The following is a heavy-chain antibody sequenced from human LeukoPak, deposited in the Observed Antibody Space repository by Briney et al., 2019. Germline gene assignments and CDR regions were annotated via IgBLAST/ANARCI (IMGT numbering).Heavy chain of an antibody. J-gene: IGHJ4*02. CDR3: ARTVRYFGVSPSYYFDY. V-gene: IGHV4-59*01. CDR2: IFYSGNT. CDR1: GGSINTYH. Sequence: SETLSLTCTVSGGSINTYHWSWIRQPPGKGLEWVGYIFYSGNTNYNPSLKSRVTISEDTSKNQFSLRLTSVTAADTAVYYCARTVRYFGVSPSYYFDYWGQGTLVTVSS. D-gene: IGHD3-9*01.